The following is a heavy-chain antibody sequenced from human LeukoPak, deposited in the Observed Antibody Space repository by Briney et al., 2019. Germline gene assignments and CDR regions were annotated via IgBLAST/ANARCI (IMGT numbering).Heavy chain of an antibody. V-gene: IGHV1-46*01. CDR1: GYTFTSYY. CDR3: ARDWSSYYFDC. J-gene: IGHJ4*02. D-gene: IGHD3-3*01. CDR2: INPSGGST. Sequence: ASVKVSCKASGYTFTSYYMHWVRQAPGQGLEWMGIINPSGGSTSYAQKFQGRVTMTRDTSTNTAYMELRSLRSDDTAMYYCARDWSSYYFDCWGQGTLVTVSS.